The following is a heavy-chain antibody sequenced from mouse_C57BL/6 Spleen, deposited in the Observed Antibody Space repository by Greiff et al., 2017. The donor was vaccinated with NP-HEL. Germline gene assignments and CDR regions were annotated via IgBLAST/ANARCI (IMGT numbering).Heavy chain of an antibody. CDR1: GYTFTSYW. D-gene: IGHD2-5*01. V-gene: IGHV1-50*01. J-gene: IGHJ3*01. CDR2: IDPSDSYT. CDR3: ASQAYYSNSAWFAY. Sequence: VQLQQPGAELVKPGASVKLSCKASGYTFTSYWMQWVKQRPGQGLEWIGEIDPSDSYTNYNQKFKGKATLTVDTSSSTAYMQLSSLTSEDSAVYYGASQAYYSNSAWFAYWGQGTLVTVSA.